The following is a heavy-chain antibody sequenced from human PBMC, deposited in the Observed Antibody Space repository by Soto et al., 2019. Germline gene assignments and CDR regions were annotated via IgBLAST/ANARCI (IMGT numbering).Heavy chain of an antibody. V-gene: IGHV1-69*12. D-gene: IGHD3-3*01. J-gene: IGHJ5*02. CDR1: GGTFSSYA. Sequence: QVQLVQSGAEVKKPGSSVMVSCKASGGTFSSYAISWVRQAPGQGLEWMGGIIPIFGTANYAQKFQGRVTITADESTSTAYMELSSLRSEDTAVYYCARSMGAYYDFWSGYYGWFDPWGQGTLVTVSS. CDR2: IIPIFGTA. CDR3: ARSMGAYYDFWSGYYGWFDP.